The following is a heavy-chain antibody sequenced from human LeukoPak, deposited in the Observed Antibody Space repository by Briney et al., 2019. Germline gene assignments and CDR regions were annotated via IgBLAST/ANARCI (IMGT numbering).Heavy chain of an antibody. CDR3: ARVLRPMASQYYFDY. Sequence: SETLSLTCGVSGGSISSTNWWTWIRQPPGKGLEWIGEVHLDGRTNYNPSLESRLTMSVDLSENHISLKLTSVTAADTAVYYCARVLRPMASQYYFDYWGQGTLVTVSS. CDR2: VHLDGRT. J-gene: IGHJ4*02. D-gene: IGHD3-10*01. CDR1: GGSISSTNW. V-gene: IGHV4-4*02.